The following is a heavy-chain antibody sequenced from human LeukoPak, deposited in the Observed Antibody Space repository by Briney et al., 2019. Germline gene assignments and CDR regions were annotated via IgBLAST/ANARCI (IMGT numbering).Heavy chain of an antibody. CDR3: ARDSQRLGAGDDY. Sequence: SETLSLTCTVSGYSISSGYYWGWIRQPPGKGLEWIGSIYHSGSTYYNPSLKRRVTISVDTSKTQFSRSPSSVTAADTAVYYCARDSQRLGAGDDYWGQGTLVTVSS. CDR2: IYHSGST. CDR1: GYSISSGYY. V-gene: IGHV4-38-2*02. J-gene: IGHJ4*02. D-gene: IGHD6-25*01.